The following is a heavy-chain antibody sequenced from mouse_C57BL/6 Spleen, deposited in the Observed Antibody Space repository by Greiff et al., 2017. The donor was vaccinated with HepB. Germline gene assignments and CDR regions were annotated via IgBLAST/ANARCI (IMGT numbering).Heavy chain of an antibody. CDR3: ERRYYRSYSSDY. CDR1: GYTSTDYN. Sequence: EVQLQQSGPELVKPGASVKMCCKASGYTSTDYNMHWVKQSHGKSLEWIGYINPNNGGTSYNQKVKGKATLTVDKSSSTAYMELRSLTSEDSAVYYCERRYYRSYSSDYWGHGTPPTVSP. CDR2: INPNNGGT. J-gene: IGHJ2*01. V-gene: IGHV1-22*01. D-gene: IGHD1-1*01.